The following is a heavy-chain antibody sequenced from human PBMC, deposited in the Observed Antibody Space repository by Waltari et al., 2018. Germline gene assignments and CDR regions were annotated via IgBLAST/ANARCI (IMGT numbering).Heavy chain of an antibody. Sequence: QVQLQESGPGLVKPSETLSLICAVSASSISTDYYWGWIRQPPGKGLEWVGNIYHTGSTYHHPSLKSRVTISVDTSKTQFSLMLSAVTAADTATYYCARSTVTRYFDYWGQGTLITVSS. CDR3: ARSTVTRYFDY. CDR2: IYHTGST. D-gene: IGHD4-4*01. CDR1: ASSISTDYY. J-gene: IGHJ4*02. V-gene: IGHV4-38-2*01.